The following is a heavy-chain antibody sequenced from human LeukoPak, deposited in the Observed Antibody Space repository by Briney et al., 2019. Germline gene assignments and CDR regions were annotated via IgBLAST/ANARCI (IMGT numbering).Heavy chain of an antibody. CDR1: GYSFTNKW. CDR3: VRHGGPYYYGSGTYRSGYFDY. V-gene: IGHV5-51*01. CDR2: ICPGDSDT. D-gene: IGHD3-10*01. Sequence: PGESLKISCKGSGYSFTNKWIGWVRQMPGKGLECMGIICPGDSDTRYSPSFRGQVTISVDKSITTAYLQWSSLKASDTAIYYCVRHGGPYYYGSGTYRSGYFDYWGQGTLVTVSS. J-gene: IGHJ4*02.